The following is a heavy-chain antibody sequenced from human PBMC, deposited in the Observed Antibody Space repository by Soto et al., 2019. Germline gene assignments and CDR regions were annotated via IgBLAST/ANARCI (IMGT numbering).Heavy chain of an antibody. CDR1: GFTFSSYS. V-gene: IGHV3-21*01. Sequence: PGGSLRLSCAASGFTFSSYSMNWVRRAPGKGLEWVSSISGRSTYIYYADSVKGRFTISRDNAKNSLYLQMNSLRAEDTAVYYCASDPSDLWEPDQYFQNWGQGTLVTVSS. D-gene: IGHD1-26*01. CDR2: ISGRSTYI. J-gene: IGHJ1*01. CDR3: ASDPSDLWEPDQYFQN.